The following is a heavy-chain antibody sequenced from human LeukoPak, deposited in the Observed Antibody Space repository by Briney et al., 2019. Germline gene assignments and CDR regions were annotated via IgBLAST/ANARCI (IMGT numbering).Heavy chain of an antibody. V-gene: IGHV1-8*02. CDR2: MNPNSGNT. D-gene: IGHD3-3*01. J-gene: IGHJ3*02. Sequence: ASVKVSCKASGYTFTGYYMHWVRQAPGQGLEWMGWMNPNSGNTGYAQKFQGRVTMTRNTSISTAYMELSSLRSEDTAVYYCARVYRYDFWSGYYTPLQWDAFDIWGQGTMVTVSS. CDR3: ARVYRYDFWSGYYTPLQWDAFDI. CDR1: GYTFTGYY.